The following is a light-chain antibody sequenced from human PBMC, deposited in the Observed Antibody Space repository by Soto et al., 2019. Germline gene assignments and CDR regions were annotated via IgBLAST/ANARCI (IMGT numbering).Light chain of an antibody. CDR1: SSNIGNNY. V-gene: IGLV1-51*02. J-gene: IGLJ2*01. Sequence: QSVLTQPPSVSAAPGQEVTISCSGSSSNIGNNYVSWYQQLPGTAPKLLIYENNKRPSGIPDRFSGSKSGTSATLGITGLQTGDEADYYCGTWDSSLSDVVFGGGTKLTVL. CDR2: ENN. CDR3: GTWDSSLSDVV.